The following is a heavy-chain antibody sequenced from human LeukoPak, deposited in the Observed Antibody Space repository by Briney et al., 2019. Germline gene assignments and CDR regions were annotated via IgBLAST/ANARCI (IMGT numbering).Heavy chain of an antibody. CDR3: ARESKSYDGSGFYHDY. Sequence: SETLSLTCSVSGRSIRNYFWRWIRQPAGRGLVWIGRIYTSGSTDYSPSLRSRVTMSVDTSRTQFSLKLTSMTAADTAVYYCARESKSYDGSGFYHDYWGQGTLVAVSS. D-gene: IGHD3-22*01. V-gene: IGHV4-4*07. CDR2: IYTSGST. J-gene: IGHJ4*02. CDR1: GRSIRNYF.